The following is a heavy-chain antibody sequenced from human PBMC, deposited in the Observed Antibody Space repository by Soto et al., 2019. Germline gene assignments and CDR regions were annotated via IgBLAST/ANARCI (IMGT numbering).Heavy chain of an antibody. V-gene: IGHV3-15*07. CDR3: STDSYSDMTVVRLDN. Sequence: GGSLRLSCAASGFTFSNAWINWVRQAPGKGLEWVGRIKSKTDGGTTNFAAPVKGRFAISRDDSKNIAYMQMNSLKIEDTAVYYCSTDSYSDMTVVRLDNWGHGTLVTVSS. CDR2: IKSKTDGGTT. CDR1: GFTFSNAW. J-gene: IGHJ4*01. D-gene: IGHD3-22*01.